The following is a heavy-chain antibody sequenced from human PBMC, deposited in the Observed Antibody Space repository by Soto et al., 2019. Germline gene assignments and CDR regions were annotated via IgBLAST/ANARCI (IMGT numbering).Heavy chain of an antibody. CDR2: IYSDVYSAGTT. D-gene: IGHD2-21*02. J-gene: IGHJ5*02. Sequence: HPGGSLRLSCEASGFTVSDNYMTWVRQAPGKGLEWVSLIYSDVYSAGTTYYADSVKGRFTIFRDNSKNTLYLQMDSLRAEDTAVYYCAKWVGVTTPYNWFDPWGQGTLVTVSS. CDR1: GFTVSDNY. CDR3: AKWVGVTTPYNWFDP. V-gene: IGHV3-53*01.